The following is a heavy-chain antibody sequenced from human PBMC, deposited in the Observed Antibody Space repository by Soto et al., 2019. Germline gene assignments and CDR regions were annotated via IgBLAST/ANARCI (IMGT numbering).Heavy chain of an antibody. J-gene: IGHJ5*02. V-gene: IGHV2-5*02. CDR2: IYWDDDK. Sequence: SGPTLVNPTQTLTLTCTFSGFSLSTSGVGVGWIRQPPGKALEWLALIYWDDDKRYSPSLKSRLTITKDTSKSQVVLTMTNMDPVDTATYYCVHRPNYYGSGSSSYPWGQGTLVTVSS. D-gene: IGHD3-10*01. CDR3: VHRPNYYGSGSSSYP. CDR1: GFSLSTSGVG.